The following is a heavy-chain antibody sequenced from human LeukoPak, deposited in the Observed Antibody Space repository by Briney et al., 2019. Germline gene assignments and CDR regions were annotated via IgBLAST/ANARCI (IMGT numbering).Heavy chain of an antibody. CDR3: AKSGWSSVGYFDY. CDR1: GGSFSY. V-gene: IGHV4-59*01. D-gene: IGHD6-19*01. J-gene: IGHJ4*02. CDR2: IYYSGSA. Sequence: SETLSLTCIVSGGSFSYLSWIRQPPGKGLEWIGNIYYSGSANYNPSLKSRVTISEDTSKNQVSLKLSSVTAADTAVYYCAKSGWSSVGYFDYWGQGTLVTVSS.